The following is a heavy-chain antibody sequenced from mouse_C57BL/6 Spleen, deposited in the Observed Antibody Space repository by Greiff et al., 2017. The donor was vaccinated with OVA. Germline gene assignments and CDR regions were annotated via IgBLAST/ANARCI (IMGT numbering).Heavy chain of an antibody. Sequence: EVKLMESGGGLVKPGGSLKLSCAASGFTFSDYGMHWVRQAPEKGLEWVAYISSGSSTIYYADTVKGRFTISRDNAKNTLFLQMTSLRFEDTAMYYCARELRYYFDYWGQGTTLTVSS. CDR2: ISSGSSTI. CDR1: GFTFSDYG. D-gene: IGHD1-1*01. J-gene: IGHJ2*01. CDR3: ARELRYYFDY. V-gene: IGHV5-17*01.